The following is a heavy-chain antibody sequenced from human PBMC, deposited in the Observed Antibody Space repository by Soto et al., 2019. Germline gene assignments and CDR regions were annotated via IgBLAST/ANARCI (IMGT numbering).Heavy chain of an antibody. V-gene: IGHV3-23*01. CDR1: GFTFSSYA. Sequence: GGSLRLSCAASGFTFSSYAMSWVRQAPGKGLEWVSAISGSGGSTYYADSVKGRFTISRDNSKNTLYLQMNSLRAEDTAVYYCAKAFWDEIVSYYYYGMDVWGQGTTVTVSS. CDR3: AKAFWDEIVSYYYYGMDV. D-gene: IGHD3-16*01. CDR2: ISGSGGST. J-gene: IGHJ6*02.